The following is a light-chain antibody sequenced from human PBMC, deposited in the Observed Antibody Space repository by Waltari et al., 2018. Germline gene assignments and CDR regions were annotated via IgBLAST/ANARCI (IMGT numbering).Light chain of an antibody. V-gene: IGKV3D-15*01. CDR2: DAS. CDR3: QQCNDWPPAIT. Sequence: EIVMPQSPATLSVSPGESATLPCRASQSVGSNLAWYQQKPGQPPSLLIYDASTRATGVPARFRGSGSGTDFTLTISSLQSEDFASYYCQQCNDWPPAITFGQGTRLEIK. CDR1: QSVGSN. J-gene: IGKJ5*01.